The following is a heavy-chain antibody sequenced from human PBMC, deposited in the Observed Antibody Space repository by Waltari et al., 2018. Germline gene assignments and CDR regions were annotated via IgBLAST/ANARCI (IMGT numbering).Heavy chain of an antibody. J-gene: IGHJ5*01. CDR1: GLSISSTTC. CDR3: AKVSEYTSGWYGWFDS. Sequence: QVQLQESGPGLVKPSETLSLTCAVSGLSISSTTCGSWARQSPGKGLEWIGDRYHSGSTNYNPSLESRLTISIDKSKNQFSLRLTSVTAADTAVYYCAKVSEYTSGWYGWFDSWGQGTLVTVSS. D-gene: IGHD6-13*01. CDR2: RYHSGST. V-gene: IGHV4-4*02.